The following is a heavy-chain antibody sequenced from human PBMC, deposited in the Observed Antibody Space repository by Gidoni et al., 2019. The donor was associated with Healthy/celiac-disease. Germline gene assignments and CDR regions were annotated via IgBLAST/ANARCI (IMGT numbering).Heavy chain of an antibody. CDR3: ARHRYGGNSRNAFDI. J-gene: IGHJ3*02. D-gene: IGHD4-17*01. CDR2: IYPGYSDT. V-gene: IGHV5-51*01. CDR1: GYSFTSYW. Sequence: EVQLVQSGAEVKKPGESLKISCKGSGYSFTSYWIGWVRQMTGKGLEWMGIIYPGYSDTRYSPSFQGQVTISADKSISTAYLQWSSLKASDTAMYYCARHRYGGNSRNAFDIWVQGTMVTVSS.